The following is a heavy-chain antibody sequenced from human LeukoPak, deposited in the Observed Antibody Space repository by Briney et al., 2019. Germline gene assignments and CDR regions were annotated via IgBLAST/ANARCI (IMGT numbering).Heavy chain of an antibody. Sequence: SETLSLTCTVSGGSISSSSYYWGWIRQPPGKGLEWIGSIYYSGSTFYNPSLRSRVTISVDTSKNQFSLKLSSVTAADTAVYYCARHLWELLSVHFDYWGQGTLVTVSS. D-gene: IGHD1-26*01. CDR3: ARHLWELLSVHFDY. CDR2: IYYSGST. J-gene: IGHJ4*02. V-gene: IGHV4-39*01. CDR1: GGSISSSSYY.